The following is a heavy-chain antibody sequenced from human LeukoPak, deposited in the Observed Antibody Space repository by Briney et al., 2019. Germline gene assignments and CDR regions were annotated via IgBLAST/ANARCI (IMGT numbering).Heavy chain of an antibody. Sequence: GRSLRLSCAASGFTFSSYGMHWVRQAPGKGLEWVAVISYDGDGSNKFYADSVKGRFTISRDNSKNTLYLQMNSLRAEDTAVYYCAKDQLSYDSSGSPGYWGQGTLVTVSS. V-gene: IGHV3-30*18. J-gene: IGHJ4*02. D-gene: IGHD3-22*01. CDR1: GFTFSSYG. CDR2: ISYDGDGSNK. CDR3: AKDQLSYDSSGSPGY.